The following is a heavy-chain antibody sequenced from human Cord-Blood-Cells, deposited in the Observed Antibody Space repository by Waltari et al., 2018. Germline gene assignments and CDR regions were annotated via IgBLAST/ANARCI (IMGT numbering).Heavy chain of an antibody. CDR2: IYYSGST. CDR1: GGSISSSSYY. D-gene: IGHD4-4*01. J-gene: IGHJ4*02. V-gene: IGHV4-39*01. CDR3: ARRLFYSNFDY. Sequence: QLQLQESGPGLVKPSETLSLTCTVSGGSISSSSYYWGWIRQPPGKGLEWIGSIYYSGSTYYNPSLKSRVTISVDTSKNQFSLKLSSMTAADTAVYYCARRLFYSNFDYWGQGTLVTVSS.